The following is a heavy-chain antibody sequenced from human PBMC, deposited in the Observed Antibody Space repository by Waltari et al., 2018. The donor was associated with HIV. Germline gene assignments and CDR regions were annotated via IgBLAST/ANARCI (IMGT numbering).Heavy chain of an antibody. Sequence: QVQLVESGGSSVKPRGSHRLSCVASGFAFCDPYMNWVRQAPGKGLEWIAFISTTGTNTQYGDSVKGRFVISRDNGKNSLYLDMGNVSPEDTAVYFCASALGLRGGIDGWGLGTTVIVSS. CDR2: ISTTGTNT. D-gene: IGHD3-16*01. CDR3: ASALGLRGGIDG. V-gene: IGHV3-11*01. J-gene: IGHJ6*02. CDR1: GFAFCDPY.